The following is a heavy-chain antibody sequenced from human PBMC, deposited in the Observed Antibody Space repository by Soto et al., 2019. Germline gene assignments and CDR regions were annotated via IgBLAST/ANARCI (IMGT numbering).Heavy chain of an antibody. D-gene: IGHD3-22*01. CDR2: IFNSGST. J-gene: IGHJ4*02. V-gene: IGHV4-34*12. CDR3: ATLQLGYYDGAPYPYFFDY. Sequence: SETLSLTCAVYGGSFSGYYWSWIRQPPGKGLECIGYIFNSGSTYYDPSLQSRVTISVDTSQNQFSLKLSSVTSADTAVYYCATLQLGYYDGAPYPYFFDYWGQGALVTVSS. CDR1: GGSFSGYY.